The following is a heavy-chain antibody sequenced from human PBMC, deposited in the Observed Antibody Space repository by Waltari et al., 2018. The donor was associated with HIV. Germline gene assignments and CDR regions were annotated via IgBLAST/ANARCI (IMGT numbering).Heavy chain of an antibody. CDR1: GGSISSGSYS. Sequence: QVQLQESGPGLVKPSQTLSLTCTVSGGSISSGSYSWSWIRQPAGKGLEWIGRIYTSGSTNINPSLKSRVTISVDTSKNQFSLKLSSVTAADTAVYYCARVFWRNGMDVWGQGTTVTVSS. CDR3: ARVFWRNGMDV. CDR2: IYTSGST. J-gene: IGHJ6*02. V-gene: IGHV4-61*02. D-gene: IGHD3-3*01.